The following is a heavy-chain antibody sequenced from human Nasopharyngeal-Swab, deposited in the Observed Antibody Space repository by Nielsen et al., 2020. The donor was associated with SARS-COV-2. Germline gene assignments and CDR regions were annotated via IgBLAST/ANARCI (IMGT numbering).Heavy chain of an antibody. Sequence: GSLRLSCAVYGGSFNGYYWSWIRQPPGKGLEWIGEINHSGSTNYNPYLKSRVTISVDTSKNQFSLKLSSVTAADTAVYYCARIFRALECSSTSCYRYYYYGMDVWGQGTTVTVSS. V-gene: IGHV4-34*01. CDR1: GGSFNGYY. D-gene: IGHD2-2*01. J-gene: IGHJ6*02. CDR2: INHSGST. CDR3: ARIFRALECSSTSCYRYYYYGMDV.